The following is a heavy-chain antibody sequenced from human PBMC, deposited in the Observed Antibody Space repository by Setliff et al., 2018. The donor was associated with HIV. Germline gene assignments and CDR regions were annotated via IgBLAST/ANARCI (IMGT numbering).Heavy chain of an antibody. J-gene: IGHJ4*02. Sequence: SETLSLTCTVSGGSISSNWWSWVRQSPGKGLEWIGEIYHSGSTHYNPSLQSRVTISVDKSKSQFSLRLNSVTAADTAVYYCGGNGYYSIDYWGQGTLVTVSS. CDR2: IYHSGST. D-gene: IGHD3-22*01. V-gene: IGHV4-4*02. CDR1: GGSISSNW. CDR3: GGNGYYSIDY.